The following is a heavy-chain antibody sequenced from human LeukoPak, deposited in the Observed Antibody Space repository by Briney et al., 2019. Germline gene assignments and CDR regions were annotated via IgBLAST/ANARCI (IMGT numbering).Heavy chain of an antibody. Sequence: QPGGSLRLSCVGSGFTFENYAMTWVRRAPGKGLEWVSSISGSTGRTYYLDSVEGRFTISRDNSKNTLYLQMNSLRTEDTAVYYCVRVSGFCTNGVCPSFDPWGQGTLVTVSS. D-gene: IGHD2-8*01. CDR2: ISGSTGRT. CDR1: GFTFENYA. J-gene: IGHJ5*02. CDR3: VRVSGFCTNGVCPSFDP. V-gene: IGHV3-23*01.